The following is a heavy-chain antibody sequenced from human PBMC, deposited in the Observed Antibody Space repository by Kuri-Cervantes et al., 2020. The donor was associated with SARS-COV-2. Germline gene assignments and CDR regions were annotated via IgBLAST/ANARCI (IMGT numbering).Heavy chain of an antibody. CDR2: ISSSSSYI. CDR1: GFTLSSYS. V-gene: IGHV3-21*01. CDR3: AREGELRAFDI. D-gene: IGHD1-26*01. J-gene: IGHJ3*02. Sequence: GESLKISCAASGFTLSSYSMNWVRQAPGKGLEWVSSISSSSSYIYYADSVKGRFTISRDNAKNSLYLQMNSLRAEDTAVYYCAREGELRAFDIWGQGTMVTVSS.